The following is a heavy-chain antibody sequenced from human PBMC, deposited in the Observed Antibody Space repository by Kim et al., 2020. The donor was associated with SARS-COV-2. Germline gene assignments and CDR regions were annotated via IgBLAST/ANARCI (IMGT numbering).Heavy chain of an antibody. V-gene: IGHV3-30*01. Sequence: YADSVKGRFTISRDNSKNTLYLQMNSMRAEDTAVYYCAREDYDSSGLGYWGQGTLVTVSS. CDR3: AREDYDSSGLGY. D-gene: IGHD3-22*01. J-gene: IGHJ4*02.